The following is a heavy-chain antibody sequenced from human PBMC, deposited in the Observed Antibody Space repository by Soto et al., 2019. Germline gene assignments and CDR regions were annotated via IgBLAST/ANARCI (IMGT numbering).Heavy chain of an antibody. V-gene: IGHV1-18*01. J-gene: IGHJ4*02. CDR2: ISNFNGNT. CDR3: AREEFDY. Sequence: QVQLVQSGAEVKKPGASVKVSCKTSGYTFSNYGITWVRQAPGRGLEWMGWISNFNGNTNFAQKFQGRVTMTTDTSTSTAYMELKTLRSDATAVYFCAREEFDYWGQGTLVTVSS. CDR1: GYTFSNYG.